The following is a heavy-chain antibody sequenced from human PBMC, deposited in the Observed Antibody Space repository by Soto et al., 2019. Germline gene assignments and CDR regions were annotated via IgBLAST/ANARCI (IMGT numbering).Heavy chain of an antibody. Sequence: SETLSLTCTVSGGSISSYYWSWIRQPPGKGLEWIGCIYYSGSTNYNPSLKSRVTISVDTSKNQFSLNMRSVTAADTAVYYCARGRWLQLIYFDYWGQGTLVTVSS. V-gene: IGHV4-59*01. CDR1: GGSISSYY. J-gene: IGHJ4*02. D-gene: IGHD5-12*01. CDR3: ARGRWLQLIYFDY. CDR2: IYYSGST.